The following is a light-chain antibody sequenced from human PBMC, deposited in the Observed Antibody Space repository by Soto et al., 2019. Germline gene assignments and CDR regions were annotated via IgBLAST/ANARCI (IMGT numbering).Light chain of an antibody. Sequence: ETVLTQSPGTLSLSPGERATLSCRASQSVSSSVLAWYQQTPGQAPRLLIHEASTRAPGIPNRFSGSGSGTDFTLTINRLEPEDFAVYFCQQYNYSPHTFGQGTKLEIK. CDR1: QSVSSSV. J-gene: IGKJ2*01. V-gene: IGKV3-20*01. CDR3: QQYNYSPHT. CDR2: EAS.